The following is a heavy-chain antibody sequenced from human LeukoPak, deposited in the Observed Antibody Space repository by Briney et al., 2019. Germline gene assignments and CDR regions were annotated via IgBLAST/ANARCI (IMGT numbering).Heavy chain of an antibody. V-gene: IGHV4-61*01. CDR2: IYYSGST. Sequence: PSETLSLTCTVPGGSVSSGSYYWSWIRHPPGKGLEWIGYIYYSGSTNYNPSLKSRVTISIDTSKNQFSLKLSSVTAADTAVYYCARVPGGIQLTYYYYGMDVWGQGTTVTVSS. J-gene: IGHJ6*02. D-gene: IGHD4-23*01. CDR3: ARVPGGIQLTYYYYGMDV. CDR1: GGSVSSGSYY.